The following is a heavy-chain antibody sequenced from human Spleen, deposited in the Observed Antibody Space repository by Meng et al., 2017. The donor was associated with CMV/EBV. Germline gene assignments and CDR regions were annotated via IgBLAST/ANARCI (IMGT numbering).Heavy chain of an antibody. CDR2: ISYDGNNK. CDR1: GFTFSNYW. CDR3: ARAKDDFWSGFDY. D-gene: IGHD3-3*01. V-gene: IGHV3-30*03. Sequence: GESLKISCAASGFTFSNYWMNWVRQAPGKGLEWVAVISYDGNNKHYADSVKGRFTVSRDNAKNTLYLQMNSLRTEDTAIYYCARAKDDFWSGFDYWGQGTLVTVSS. J-gene: IGHJ4*02.